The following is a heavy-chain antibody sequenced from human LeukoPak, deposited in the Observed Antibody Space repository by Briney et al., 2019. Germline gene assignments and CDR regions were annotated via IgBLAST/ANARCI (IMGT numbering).Heavy chain of an antibody. CDR1: GGSISSSSYY. Sequence: SETLSLTCTVSGGSISSSSYYWGWIRQPPGKGLEWIGSIYYSGSTYYNPSLKSRVTISVDTSKNQFSLKLSSVTAADTAVYYCARDRGYSYGPWGQGTLVTVSS. CDR2: IYYSGST. J-gene: IGHJ4*02. V-gene: IGHV4-39*07. CDR3: ARDRGYSYGP. D-gene: IGHD5-18*01.